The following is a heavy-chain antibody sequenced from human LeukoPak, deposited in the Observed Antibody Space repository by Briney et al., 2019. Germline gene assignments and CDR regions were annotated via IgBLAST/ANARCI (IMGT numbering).Heavy chain of an antibody. J-gene: IGHJ4*02. Sequence: GRSLRLSCAASGFTLSSYAMHWVRQAPGKGLEWVAVISYDGSNKYYADSVKGRFTISRDKSKNPLYLQMNSLRAEDTAVYYCARGRWYDYGDHGSFGFWGQGTLVTVSS. CDR1: GFTLSSYA. CDR2: ISYDGSNK. D-gene: IGHD4-17*01. CDR3: ARGRWYDYGDHGSFGF. V-gene: IGHV3-30*04.